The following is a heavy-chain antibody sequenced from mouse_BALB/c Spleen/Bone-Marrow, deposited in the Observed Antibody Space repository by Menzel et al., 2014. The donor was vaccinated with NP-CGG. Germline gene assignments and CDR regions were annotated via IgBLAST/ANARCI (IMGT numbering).Heavy chain of an antibody. CDR1: GFSLTVYG. J-gene: IGHJ2*01. CDR3: AREGNYFDY. V-gene: IGHV2-6-7*01. Sequence: VQLVDSGPGLVAPSQSLSITCTVSGFSLTVYGVNWVRQPPGKGLEWLGMIWGDGITDYNSAFKSRLSISKDDSKSQVFLKMNSLQTDDTAKYYCAREGNYFDYWGQGTTLTVSS. CDR2: IWGDGIT.